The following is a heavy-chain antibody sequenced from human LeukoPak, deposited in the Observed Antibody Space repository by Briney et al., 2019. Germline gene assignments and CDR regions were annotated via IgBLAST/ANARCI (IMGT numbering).Heavy chain of an antibody. CDR1: GGTFSSYA. V-gene: IGHV1-69*04. CDR2: IIPILGIA. CDR3: AGVYYYDSSGYYPYDY. J-gene: IGHJ4*02. D-gene: IGHD3-22*01. Sequence: SVKVSCKASGGTFSSYAISWVRQAPGQGLEWMGRIIPILGIANYAQKFQGRVTITADKSTSTAYMELSSLRSEDTAVYYCAGVYYYDSSGYYPYDYWGQGTLVTVSS.